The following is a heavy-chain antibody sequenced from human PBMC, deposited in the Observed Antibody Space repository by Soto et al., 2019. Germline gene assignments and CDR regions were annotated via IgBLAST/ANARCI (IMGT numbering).Heavy chain of an antibody. V-gene: IGHV3-23*01. D-gene: IGHD1-1*01. CDR2: ITGAGGST. J-gene: IGHJ6*02. CDR1: GFTFDNYG. CDR3: AKGHSASFANSDYFGMDV. Sequence: LRLSCAASGFTFDNYGMSWVRQAPGKGLEWIGAITGAGGSTYNADSVKGRFTISRDNSKKTVYLQVDSLRVEDTAVYCCAKGHSASFANSDYFGMDVWGRGTTVTVSS.